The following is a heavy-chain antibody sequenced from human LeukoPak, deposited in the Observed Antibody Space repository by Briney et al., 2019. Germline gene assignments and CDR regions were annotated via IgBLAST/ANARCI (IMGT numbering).Heavy chain of an antibody. D-gene: IGHD3-22*01. J-gene: IGHJ5*02. Sequence: ASVKVSCKASGYTLTSYYIHWVRQAPGQGLEWMGIINPSGGSTSYAQKFQGRVTMTRDTSTSTVYMELSSLRSEDTAVYYCARDPLARPHYYDSSGLFDPWGQGTLVTVSS. CDR3: ARDPLARPHYYDSSGLFDP. CDR1: GYTLTSYY. V-gene: IGHV1-46*01. CDR2: INPSGGST.